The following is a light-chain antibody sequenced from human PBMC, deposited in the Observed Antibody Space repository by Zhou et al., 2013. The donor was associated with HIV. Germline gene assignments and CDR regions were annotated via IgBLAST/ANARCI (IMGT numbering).Light chain of an antibody. Sequence: DIQMTQSPSTLSASVGDRVTITCRASQSITNWLAWYQQKPGKAPKLLIYKASSLESGVPSRFSGSGSGTEFTLTISSLQPDDIATYYCQQSNSFPTWTFGQGTKVEIK. CDR2: KAS. CDR1: QSITNW. J-gene: IGKJ1*01. CDR3: QQSNSFPTWT. V-gene: IGKV1-5*03.